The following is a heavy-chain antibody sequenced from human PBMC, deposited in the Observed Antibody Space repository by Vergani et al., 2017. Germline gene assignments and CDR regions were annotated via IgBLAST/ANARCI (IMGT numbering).Heavy chain of an antibody. CDR1: GFTFNQYG. D-gene: IGHD1-1*01. CDR2: TWYYGNND. V-gene: IGHV3-33*06. CDR3: AKEGAEVPSYGMDV. J-gene: IGHJ6*02. Sequence: QVQLVESGGGVVQPGRSLRLSCAASGFTFNQYGMHWVRQAPCKGLEWVTVTWYYGNNDYYADSVKGRFTISRDNSKNTLYLQMNSLRAEDTAVYYCAKEGAEVPSYGMDVWGQGTTVTVSS.